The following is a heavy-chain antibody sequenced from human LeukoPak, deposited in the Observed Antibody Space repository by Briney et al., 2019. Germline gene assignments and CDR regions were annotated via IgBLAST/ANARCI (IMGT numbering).Heavy chain of an antibody. CDR2: ISSSSSYI. CDR3: ARFPGYGSSSKGEYYYGMDV. V-gene: IGHV3-21*01. Sequence: GSLRLSCAASGFTFSSYSMNGVRQAPGKGLEWVSSISSSSSYIYYADSVKGRFTISRDNAKNSLYLQMNSLRAEDTAVYYCARFPGYGSSSKGEYYYGMDVWGKGTTVTVSS. CDR1: GFTFSSYS. D-gene: IGHD6-13*01. J-gene: IGHJ6*04.